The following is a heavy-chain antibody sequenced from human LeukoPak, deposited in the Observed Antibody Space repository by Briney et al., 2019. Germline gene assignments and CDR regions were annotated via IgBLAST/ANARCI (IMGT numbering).Heavy chain of an antibody. Sequence: GGSLRLSCAASGFTFSSYSMNWVRQAPGKGLEWVSYISSSSSTIYYADSVKGRFTISRDNAKNSLYLQMNSLRAEDTAVYYCARGGLKLRYFDWSYYFDYWGQGTLVTVSS. CDR1: GFTFSSYS. J-gene: IGHJ4*02. CDR3: ARGGLKLRYFDWSYYFDY. D-gene: IGHD3-9*01. V-gene: IGHV3-48*01. CDR2: ISSSSSTI.